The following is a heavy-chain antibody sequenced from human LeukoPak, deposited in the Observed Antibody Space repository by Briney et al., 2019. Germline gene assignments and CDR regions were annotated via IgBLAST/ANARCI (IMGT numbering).Heavy chain of an antibody. V-gene: IGHV1-3*01. CDR1: GYTFTSYA. CDR2: INAGNGNT. D-gene: IGHD6-19*01. Sequence: ASVKVSCKASGYTFTSYAMHWVRQAPGQRLEWTGWINAGNGNTKYSQKFQGRVTITRDTSASTAYMELSSLRSEDTAVYYCARDHSGWYYFDYWGQGTLVTVSS. J-gene: IGHJ4*02. CDR3: ARDHSGWYYFDY.